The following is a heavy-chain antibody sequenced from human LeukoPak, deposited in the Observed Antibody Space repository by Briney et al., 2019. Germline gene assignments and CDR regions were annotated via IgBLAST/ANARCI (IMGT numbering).Heavy chain of an antibody. Sequence: PGGSLRLSCAASGFTFSSYWMHWVRQAPGKGLVWVSRINSDGSSTSDADSVTGRFTISRDNAKNTLDLQMNSLRAEDTAVYYCARGPRVTNNWFDPWGQGTLVTVSS. CDR2: INSDGSST. V-gene: IGHV3-74*01. CDR3: ARGPRVTNNWFDP. J-gene: IGHJ5*02. CDR1: GFTFSSYW. D-gene: IGHD4-11*01.